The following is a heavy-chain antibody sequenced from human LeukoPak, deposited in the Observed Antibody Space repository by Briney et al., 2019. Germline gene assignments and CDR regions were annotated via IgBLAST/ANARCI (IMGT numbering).Heavy chain of an antibody. CDR2: INTNTGTP. V-gene: IGHV7-4-1*02. CDR1: GGTFSSYA. D-gene: IGHD3-22*01. Sequence: ASVKVSCKASGGTFSSYAISWVRQAPGQGLEWMGWINTNTGTPTYGQGFTGRFVFSLDTSLSAAYLEISNLRPEDTAVYFCAREEFPVVGYYGMDVWGQGTTVTVSS. J-gene: IGHJ6*02. CDR3: AREEFPVVGYYGMDV.